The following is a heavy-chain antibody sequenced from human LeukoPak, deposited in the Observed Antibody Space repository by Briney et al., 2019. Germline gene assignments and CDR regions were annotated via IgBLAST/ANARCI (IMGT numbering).Heavy chain of an antibody. CDR3: ARAYSSSWYWNWFDP. Sequence: PSETLSLTCTVSGGSISSYYWSWIRQPPGKGVEWIGYIYPTGSTYYNPSLKSRVTISVDTSKNQFSLKVSSVSAADTAVYYCARAYSSSWYWNWFDPWGQGTLVTVSS. D-gene: IGHD6-13*01. CDR1: GGSISSYY. CDR2: IYPTGST. J-gene: IGHJ5*02. V-gene: IGHV4-4*08.